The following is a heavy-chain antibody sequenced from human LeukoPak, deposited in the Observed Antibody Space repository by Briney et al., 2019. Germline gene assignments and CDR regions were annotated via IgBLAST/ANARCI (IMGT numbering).Heavy chain of an antibody. CDR2: ILYDGSNK. J-gene: IGHJ5*02. V-gene: IGHV3-30*18. CDR1: GFTFSSYC. D-gene: IGHD3-3*01. Sequence: GKSRTLSWLASGFTFSSYCMHWVRQPPSKGREWVALILYDGSNKYYADSVKGRFTISRDNSKNTLYLQMNSLRAEDTAVYYCAKDGQRFLEWLLPTWFDPWGQGTLVTVSS. CDR3: AKDGQRFLEWLLPTWFDP.